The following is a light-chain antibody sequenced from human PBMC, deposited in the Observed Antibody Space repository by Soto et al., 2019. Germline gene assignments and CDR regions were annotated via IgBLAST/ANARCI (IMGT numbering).Light chain of an antibody. J-gene: IGKJ1*01. CDR2: DAS. CDR3: QQYATSPPRT. V-gene: IGKV3-20*01. CDR1: QSVSNNF. Sequence: TVLTLAPGTLSLSPGVRATLSCRASQSVSNNFLAWYQQKPGQAPRLLIYDASSRATGIPDRFSGSGSGTDFTLTISSLEPEDFAVYYCQQYATSPPRTFGQGTKVDIK.